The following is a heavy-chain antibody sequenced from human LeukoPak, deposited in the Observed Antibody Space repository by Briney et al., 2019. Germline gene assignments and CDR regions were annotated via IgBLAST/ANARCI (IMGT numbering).Heavy chain of an antibody. V-gene: IGHV1-18*01. CDR3: ARPRTYYYDSSGYEDYFDY. CDR2: ISAYNGNT. D-gene: IGHD3-22*01. CDR1: GYTFTIYG. Sequence: ASVKVSCKASGYTFTIYGISWVRQAPGPGVEWVGWISAYNGNTNYAQKLQGRVTMTTDTSTSTAYMELRSLRSDDTAVYYCARPRTYYYDSSGYEDYFDYWGQGTLVTVSS. J-gene: IGHJ4*02.